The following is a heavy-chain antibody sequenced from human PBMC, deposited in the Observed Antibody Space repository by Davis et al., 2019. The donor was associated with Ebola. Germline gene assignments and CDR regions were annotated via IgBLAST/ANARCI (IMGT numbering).Heavy chain of an antibody. CDR1: GFTFSSYD. CDR2: IGTAGDT. Sequence: GESLKISCAASGFTFSSYDMHWVRQGTGKGLEWVSAIGTAGDTYYPGSVKGRFTISRENAKNSLYLQMNSLRAEDTAVYYCARVRFGETAVDYWGQGTLVTVSS. CDR3: ARVRFGETAVDY. D-gene: IGHD3-16*01. V-gene: IGHV3-13*01. J-gene: IGHJ4*02.